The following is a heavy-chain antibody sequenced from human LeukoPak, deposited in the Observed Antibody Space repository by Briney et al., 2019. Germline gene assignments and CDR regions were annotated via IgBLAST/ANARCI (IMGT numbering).Heavy chain of an antibody. CDR2: ISSLSGTI. CDR3: VRDQGGAVSY. CDR1: GFSFSSYG. J-gene: IGHJ4*02. D-gene: IGHD3-16*01. Sequence: GGSLRLSCAASGFSFSSYGMHWVRQASGKGLEWVSYISSLSGTINYADSVKGRFIISRDNAKNSMFLQMNSLRAEDTAVYYCVRDQGGAVSYWGQGTLVTVSS. V-gene: IGHV3-48*01.